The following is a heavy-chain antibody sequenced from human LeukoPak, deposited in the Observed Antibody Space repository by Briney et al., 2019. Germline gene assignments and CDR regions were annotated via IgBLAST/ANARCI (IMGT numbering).Heavy chain of an antibody. D-gene: IGHD2-15*01. Sequence: PSETLSLTCSVSGGSVSSSNYYWGWIRQPPGTGLEWIGSMYYSGSTYSNPSLKSRVTISVDTSKNQFSLKLSSVTAADTAVYYCARENVSGGSYYFDYWGQGTLVTVSS. CDR3: ARENVSGGSYYFDY. CDR2: MYYSGST. J-gene: IGHJ4*02. V-gene: IGHV4-39*07. CDR1: GGSVSSSNYY.